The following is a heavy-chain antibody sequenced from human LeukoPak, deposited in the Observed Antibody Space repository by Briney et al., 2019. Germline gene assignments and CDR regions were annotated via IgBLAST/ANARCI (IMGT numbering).Heavy chain of an antibody. Sequence: SQTLSLTCTVSGGSISSGSYYWSWIRQPAGKELEWIGRIYTTGSTNYSPSLKSRVTISADTSKNQFSLKLSSVTAADTAVYYCARDGDYYDSSGYDYWGQGTLVTVSS. J-gene: IGHJ4*02. CDR1: GGSISSGSYY. CDR3: ARDGDYYDSSGYDY. CDR2: IYTTGST. V-gene: IGHV4-61*02. D-gene: IGHD3-22*01.